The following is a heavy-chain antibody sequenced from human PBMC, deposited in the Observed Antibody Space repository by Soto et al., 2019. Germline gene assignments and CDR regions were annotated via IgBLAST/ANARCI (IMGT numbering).Heavy chain of an antibody. D-gene: IGHD2-8*01. CDR3: AKVSSAWYAGFFDL. CDR1: GFTFNRHA. V-gene: IGHV3-23*01. CDR2: LSDSGGSI. J-gene: IGHJ4*02. Sequence: GSLRLSCTASGFTFNRHAMTWVRQAPGKGLEWVSGLSDSGGSIYYADSVKGRLTISRDNSMNTLYLQMNTLRAEDTAVYYCAKVSSAWYAGFFDLWGQGTLVTVSS.